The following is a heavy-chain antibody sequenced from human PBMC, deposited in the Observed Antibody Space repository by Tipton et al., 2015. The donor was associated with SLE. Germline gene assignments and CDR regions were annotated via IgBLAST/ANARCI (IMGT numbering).Heavy chain of an antibody. J-gene: IGHJ4*02. Sequence: DSVKGRFTISRDNSNNTLYLVLNSLRVEDTAVYYCARDRAELDYFFDLWGQGTLVTVSS. D-gene: IGHD1-14*01. V-gene: IGHV3-30*01. CDR3: ARDRAELDYFFDL.